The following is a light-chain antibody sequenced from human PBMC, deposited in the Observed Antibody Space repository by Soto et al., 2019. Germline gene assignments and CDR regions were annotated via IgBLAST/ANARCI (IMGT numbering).Light chain of an antibody. CDR2: DAS. CDR1: QAITKN. J-gene: IGKJ4*01. CDR3: QHHDNLPRLT. Sequence: DIQMTQSPSSLSASVGDRVTITCQASQAITKNLNWYQQKPGRAPKLLIYDASNLEAGVPSRFSGSGSGTDFTFTISSLQPEDIATYYCQHHDNLPRLTFGGGTKVEIK. V-gene: IGKV1-33*01.